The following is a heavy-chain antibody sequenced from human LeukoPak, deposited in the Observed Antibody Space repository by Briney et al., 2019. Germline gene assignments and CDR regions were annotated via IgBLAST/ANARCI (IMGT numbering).Heavy chain of an antibody. V-gene: IGHV1-24*01. CDR3: ATVDCGGDCYSY. J-gene: IGHJ4*02. CDR2: FDPEDGET. CDR1: GYTLTELS. Sequence: ASVKVSCKVSGYTLTELSMHWVRQAPGKGLEWMGGFDPEDGETIYAQKFQGRVTMTEDTSTDTAYVELSSLRSEDTAVYYCATVDCGGDCYSYWGQGTLVTVSS. D-gene: IGHD2-21*02.